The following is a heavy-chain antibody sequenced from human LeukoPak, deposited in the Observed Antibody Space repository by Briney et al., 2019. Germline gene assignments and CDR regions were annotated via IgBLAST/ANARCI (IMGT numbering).Heavy chain of an antibody. CDR3: ARHIRYSATYNWFDP. CDR2: IYYSGST. CDR1: GGSFSGYY. Sequence: SETLSLTCAVYGGSFSGYYWSWIRQPPGKGLEWIGNIYYSGSTYYNPSLKSRVTISVDTSKNQFSLKLSSVTAADTAVYYCARHIRYSATYNWFDPWGQGTLVTVSS. V-gene: IGHV4-34*01. D-gene: IGHD5-12*01. J-gene: IGHJ5*02.